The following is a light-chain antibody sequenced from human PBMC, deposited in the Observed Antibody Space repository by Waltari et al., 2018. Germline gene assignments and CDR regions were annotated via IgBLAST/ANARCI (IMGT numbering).Light chain of an antibody. CDR2: GDK. CDR3: AAWDFRVELWV. J-gene: IGLJ3*02. CDR1: RSNVGGNP. Sequence: QSVLTQPPSASGTPGQKITISCSGARSNVGGNPVNWYRHLPGSAPKLLTFGDKQRPTGVPDRFSGSKSGTSASLAISGLQSEDEADYYCAAWDFRVELWVFGGGTKLTVL. V-gene: IGLV1-44*01.